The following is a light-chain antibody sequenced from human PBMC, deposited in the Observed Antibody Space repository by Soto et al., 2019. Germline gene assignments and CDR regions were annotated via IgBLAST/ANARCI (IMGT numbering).Light chain of an antibody. V-gene: IGKV3-20*01. J-gene: IGKJ5*01. Sequence: EIVLTQSPGTLSLSPGERATLSCRASQSVSSSYLAWYQQKPGQAPRLLIYGVSSRATGIPDRFSGSGSGTDFTLTISRLEPEDFAVYYRQQYGNSPITFGQGTRLEIK. CDR2: GVS. CDR1: QSVSSSY. CDR3: QQYGNSPIT.